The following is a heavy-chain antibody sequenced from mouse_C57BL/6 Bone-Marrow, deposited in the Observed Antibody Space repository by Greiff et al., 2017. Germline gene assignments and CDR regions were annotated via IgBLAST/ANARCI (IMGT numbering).Heavy chain of an antibody. CDR1: GYTFTSYW. V-gene: IGHV1-55*01. D-gene: IGHD2-2*01. Sequence: QVHVKQPGAELVKPGASVKMSCKASGYTFTSYWITWVKQRPGQGLEWIGDINPGSGSTNYNEKFKSKATLTVDTSSSTAYMQLRSLTSVDSAVYNCARAGYEGFAYWGQGTLVTVSA. J-gene: IGHJ3*01. CDR3: ARAGYEGFAY. CDR2: INPGSGST.